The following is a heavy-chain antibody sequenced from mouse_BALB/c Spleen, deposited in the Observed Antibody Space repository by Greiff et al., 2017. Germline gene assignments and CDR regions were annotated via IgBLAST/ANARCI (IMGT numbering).Heavy chain of an antibody. D-gene: IGHD1-1*01. Sequence: EVQLQQSGPELVKPGASVKVSCKASGYAFTSYNMYWVKQSHGKSLEWIGYIDPYNGGTSYNQTFKGKATLTVDKSSSTAYMHLNSLTSEDSAVYYCARCPNYYGSSWNYFDYWGQGTTLTVSA. J-gene: IGHJ2*01. V-gene: IGHV1S135*01. CDR2: IDPYNGGT. CDR1: GYAFTSYN. CDR3: ARCPNYYGSSWNYFDY.